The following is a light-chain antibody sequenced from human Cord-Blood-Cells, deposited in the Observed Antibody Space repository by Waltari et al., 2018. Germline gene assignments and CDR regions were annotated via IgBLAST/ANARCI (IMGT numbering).Light chain of an antibody. V-gene: IGLV2-14*01. J-gene: IGLJ2*01. CDR2: DVS. Sequence: QSALTQPASVSGSPGQSITISCTGTSSDVGGYTNVSCYQQHPGKAPKLMIYDVSNRPSGVSNRFSGSKSGNPASLTISGLQAEDEADYYCSSYTSSSTLVVFGGGTKLTVL. CDR3: SSYTSSSTLVV. CDR1: SSDVGGYTN.